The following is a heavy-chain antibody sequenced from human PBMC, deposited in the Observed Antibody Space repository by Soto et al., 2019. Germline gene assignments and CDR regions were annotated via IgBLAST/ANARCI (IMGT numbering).Heavy chain of an antibody. Sequence: SETLSLTCTVSGGSISSYYWSWIRQPPGKGLEWIGYIYYSGSTNYNPSLKSRVTISVDTSKNQFSLKLSSVTAADTAVYYCARDDGYWGQGTLVTVSS. CDR2: IYYSGST. CDR3: ARDDGY. V-gene: IGHV4-59*01. CDR1: GGSISSYY. J-gene: IGHJ4*02.